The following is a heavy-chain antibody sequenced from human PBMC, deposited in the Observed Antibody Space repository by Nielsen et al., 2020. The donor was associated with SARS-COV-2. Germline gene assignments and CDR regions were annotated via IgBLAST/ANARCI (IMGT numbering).Heavy chain of an antibody. D-gene: IGHD5-12*01. CDR2: ISYDGSNK. CDR3: AKGGYDYYYYYYMDV. J-gene: IGHJ6*03. Sequence: GESLKISCAASGFTFSSYGMHWVRQAPGKGLEWVAVISYDGSNKYYADSVKGRFTISRDNSKNTLYLQMNSLRAEDTAVYYCAKGGYDYYYYYYMDVWGKGTTVTVSS. CDR1: GFTFSSYG. V-gene: IGHV3-30*18.